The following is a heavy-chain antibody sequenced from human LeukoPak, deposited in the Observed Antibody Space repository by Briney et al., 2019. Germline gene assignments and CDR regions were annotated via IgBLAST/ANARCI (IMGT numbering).Heavy chain of an antibody. CDR1: GYTLTELS. D-gene: IGHD1-26*01. CDR2: FDPEDGET. J-gene: IGHJ4*02. CDR3: ATDKGAANFDY. V-gene: IGHV1-24*01. Sequence: ASVKVSCKVSGYTLTELSMHWVRQAPGKGLEWMGGFDPEDGETIYAQKFQGRVTMIEDTSTDTAYMELSSLRSEDTAVYYCATDKGAANFDYWGQGTLVTVSS.